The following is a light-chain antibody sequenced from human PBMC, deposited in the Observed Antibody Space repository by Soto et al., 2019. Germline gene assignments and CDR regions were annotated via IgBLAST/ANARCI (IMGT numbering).Light chain of an antibody. V-gene: IGKV3-20*01. CDR2: ASV. CDR1: QRSGSNV. CDR3: QLSDTSPP. Sequence: EVVLTQSPGSLSLSPGERATLSCRTSQRSGSNVVAWYQQKPGQPPRLLIYASVNTATGIQDRFSGSASGTDFTLSIKRLEPEEFAVYDCQLSDTSPPFGQGTRLEIK. J-gene: IGKJ5*01.